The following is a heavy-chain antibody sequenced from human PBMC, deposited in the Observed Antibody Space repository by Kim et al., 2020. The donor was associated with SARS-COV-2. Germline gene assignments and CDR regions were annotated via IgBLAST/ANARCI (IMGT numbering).Heavy chain of an antibody. V-gene: IGHV4-38-2*02. Sequence: SETLSLTCTVSGYSISSGYYWGWIRQPPGKGLEWIGSIYHSGSTYYNPSLKSRVTISVDTSKNQFSLKLSSVTAADTAVYYCATLAGGFYGSGPPADFWG. CDR3: ATLAGGFYGSGPPADF. D-gene: IGHD3-10*01. CDR1: GYSISSGYY. J-gene: IGHJ6*01. CDR2: IYHSGST.